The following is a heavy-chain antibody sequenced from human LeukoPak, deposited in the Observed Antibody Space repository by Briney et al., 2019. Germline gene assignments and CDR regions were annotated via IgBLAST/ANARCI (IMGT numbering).Heavy chain of an antibody. Sequence: EASVKVSCKASGYTFTSYGIRWVRQAPGQGLEWMGWISAYNGNTNYAQKLQGRVTMTTDTSTSTAYMELRSLRSDDTAVYYCARDLWGTYYYDSSGYYIDYWGQGTLVTVSS. J-gene: IGHJ4*02. V-gene: IGHV1-18*01. CDR3: ARDLWGTYYYDSSGYYIDY. CDR2: ISAYNGNT. D-gene: IGHD3-22*01. CDR1: GYTFTSYG.